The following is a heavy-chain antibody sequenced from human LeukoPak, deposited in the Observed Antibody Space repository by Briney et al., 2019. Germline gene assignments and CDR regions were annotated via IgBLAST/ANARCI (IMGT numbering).Heavy chain of an antibody. CDR1: GFTVSNNY. V-gene: IGHV3-53*01. CDR2: IYSGGTT. CDR3: ARGQSGDPAFDI. J-gene: IGHJ3*02. D-gene: IGHD4-17*01. Sequence: GGSLRLSCAAPGFTVSNNYMTWVRQAPGKGLEWVSVIYSGGTTYYADSVEGRFTISRDNSRNTLNLQMNSLRAEDTALYYCARGQSGDPAFDIWGQGTMVTVSS.